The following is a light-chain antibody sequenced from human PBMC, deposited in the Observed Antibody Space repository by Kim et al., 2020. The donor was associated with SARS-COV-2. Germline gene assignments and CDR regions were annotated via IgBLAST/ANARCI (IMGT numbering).Light chain of an antibody. CDR1: SNDVGGYNF. Sequence: QSALTQPASVSGSPGQSITISCTGTSNDVGGYNFVSWYQGHPGKAPKLMIYDVTKRPSGVSDRFSGSKSGNTASLTISGLQTEDDADYYCSSYTSINTLLFGGGTQLTVL. V-gene: IGLV2-14*01. CDR3: SSYTSINTLL. J-gene: IGLJ2*01. CDR2: DVT.